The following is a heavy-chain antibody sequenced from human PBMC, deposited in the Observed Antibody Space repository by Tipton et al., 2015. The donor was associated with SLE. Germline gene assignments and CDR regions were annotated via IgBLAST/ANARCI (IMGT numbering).Heavy chain of an antibody. CDR3: AKATIDGARNYFDY. V-gene: IGHV3-23*01. CDR1: GFTFSSYE. J-gene: IGHJ4*02. CDR2: ISGSGGST. Sequence: GSLRLSCAASGFTFSSYEMNWVRQAPGKGLEWVSAISGSGGSTYYADSVKGRFTISRDNSKNTLYLQMNSLRAEDTAVYYCAKATIDGARNYFDYWGQGTLVTVSS. D-gene: IGHD1-26*01.